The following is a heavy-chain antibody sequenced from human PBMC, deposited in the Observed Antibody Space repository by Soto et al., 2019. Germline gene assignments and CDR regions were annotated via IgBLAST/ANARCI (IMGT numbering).Heavy chain of an antibody. D-gene: IGHD3-3*01. CDR1: GYSFTSYW. Sequence: GESLKISCKGSGYSFTSYWIGWVRQMPGKGLEWMGIIYPGDSDTRYSPSFQGQVTISADKSISTAYLQGSSLKASDTAMYYCARQYYDFWSGYSFDYWGQGTLVTVSS. CDR3: ARQYYDFWSGYSFDY. V-gene: IGHV5-51*01. CDR2: IYPGDSDT. J-gene: IGHJ4*02.